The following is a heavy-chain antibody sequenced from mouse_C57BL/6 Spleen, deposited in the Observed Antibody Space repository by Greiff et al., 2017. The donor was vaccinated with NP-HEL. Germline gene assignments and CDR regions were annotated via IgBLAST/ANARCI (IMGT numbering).Heavy chain of an antibody. Sequence: VQLQESGTELVKPGASVKLSCKASGYTFTSYWMHWVKQRPGQGLEWIGNINPSNGGTNYNEKFKSKATLTVDKSSSTAYMQLSSLTSEDSAVYYCARGRVYYGNPAWFAYWGQGTLVTVSA. CDR3: ARGRVYYGNPAWFAY. CDR1: GYTFTSYW. CDR2: INPSNGGT. D-gene: IGHD2-1*01. V-gene: IGHV1-53*01. J-gene: IGHJ3*01.